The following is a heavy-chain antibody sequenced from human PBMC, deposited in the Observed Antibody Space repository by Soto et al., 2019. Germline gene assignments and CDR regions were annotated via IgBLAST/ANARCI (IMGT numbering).Heavy chain of an antibody. D-gene: IGHD4-17*01. CDR1: GYTFTSYA. CDR3: ARDDYLYYYGMDV. V-gene: IGHV1-3*05. CDR2: INAGNGNT. J-gene: IGHJ6*02. Sequence: QVQLVQSGAEEKKPGASVKVSCKASGYTFTSYAMHWVRQAPGVRQAPGQRLEWMGWINAGNGNTKYSQKFQGRVTITMDTSANTAYMELSSLRSEDTAVYYCARDDYLYYYGMDVWGQGTTVTVSS.